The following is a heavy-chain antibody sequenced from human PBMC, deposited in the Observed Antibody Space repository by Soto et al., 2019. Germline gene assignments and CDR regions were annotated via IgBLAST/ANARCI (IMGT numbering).Heavy chain of an antibody. CDR1: GGSISSSSSY. V-gene: IGHV4-39*01. J-gene: IGHJ4*02. D-gene: IGHD3-3*01. CDR2: INYRGSI. Sequence: QLQLQESGPGLVKPSETLSLTCTGSGGSISSSSSYWGWIRQPPGKGLEWIGSINYRGSIYYNPSHKSRITISVDTSKNQFSLKLNSVTAADTAVYFRAKTGFWSDYRVADYWGQGTLVTVSS. CDR3: AKTGFWSDYRVADY.